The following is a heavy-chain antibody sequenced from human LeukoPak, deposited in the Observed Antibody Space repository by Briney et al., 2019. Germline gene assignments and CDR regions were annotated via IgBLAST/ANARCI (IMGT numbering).Heavy chain of an antibody. CDR1: GFTFKTYG. CDR3: AMLEVVNGPSAFDI. Sequence: GRSLRLSCAASGFTFKTYGMHWVRQAPGKGLEWVAVISYDGSNKYYADSVKGRFTISRDNSKTTLYLQMNSLRAEDTAVYDCAMLEVVNGPSAFDIWGQGTMVTVSS. J-gene: IGHJ3*02. V-gene: IGHV3-30*03. D-gene: IGHD3-22*01. CDR2: ISYDGSNK.